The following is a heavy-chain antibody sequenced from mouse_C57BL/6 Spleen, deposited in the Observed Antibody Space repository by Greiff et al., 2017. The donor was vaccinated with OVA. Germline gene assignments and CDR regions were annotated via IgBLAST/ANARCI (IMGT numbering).Heavy chain of an antibody. Sequence: EVQLQQSGPELVKPGASVKISCKASGYSFTDYNMNWVKQSNGKSLEWIGVINPNYGTTSYNQKFKGKATLTVDQSSSTAYMQLNSLTSEDSAVYYCAGDIYYDYDGTWFAYWGQGTLVTVSA. J-gene: IGHJ3*01. CDR1: GYSFTDYN. D-gene: IGHD2-4*01. CDR3: AGDIYYDYDGTWFAY. CDR2: INPNYGTT. V-gene: IGHV1-39*01.